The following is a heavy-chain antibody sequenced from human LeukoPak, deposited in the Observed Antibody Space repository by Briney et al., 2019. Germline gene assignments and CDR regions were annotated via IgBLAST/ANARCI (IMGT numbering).Heavy chain of an antibody. V-gene: IGHV3-21*01. Sequence: PGGSLRLACATSGFTFSDYTMNWVRQAPGKRLEWLSSISSRGSVIYYADSVKGRFTISRDNANNSLYLQMNSLRADDTAVYYCARRGYDSSGYYAFDIWGQGTMVTVSS. D-gene: IGHD3-22*01. CDR1: GFTFSDYT. CDR3: ARRGYDSSGYYAFDI. CDR2: ISSRGSVI. J-gene: IGHJ3*02.